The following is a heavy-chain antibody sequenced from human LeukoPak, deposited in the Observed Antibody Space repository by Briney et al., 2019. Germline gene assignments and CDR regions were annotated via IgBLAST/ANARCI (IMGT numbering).Heavy chain of an antibody. CDR2: ISYDGGDK. Sequence: PGGSLRLSCAASGFTFSSYAIHWVRQAPGKGLEWVAFISYDGGDKRYADSVKGRFTISRDKSKNTLYLQINSLRADDTAVYYCAKALSSPWNFDYWGQGTLVAVSS. CDR1: GFTFSSYA. CDR3: AKALSSPWNFDY. V-gene: IGHV3-30-3*01. D-gene: IGHD1-1*01. J-gene: IGHJ4*02.